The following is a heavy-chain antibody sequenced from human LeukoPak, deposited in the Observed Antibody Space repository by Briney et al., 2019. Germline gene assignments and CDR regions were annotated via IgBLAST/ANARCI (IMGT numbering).Heavy chain of an antibody. V-gene: IGHV1-18*01. Sequence: ASVKVSCKASGYNFDKFGTAWVRQAPGQGLEWMGWIKTHNGNTKYAQQYQGRVTMTTDTSTSTVYMELRSLRSDDTAVYCCARDTPQHLKRYDYWGQGTQVTVSS. CDR3: ARDTPQHLKRYDY. D-gene: IGHD6-13*01. J-gene: IGHJ4*02. CDR2: IKTHNGNT. CDR1: GYNFDKFG.